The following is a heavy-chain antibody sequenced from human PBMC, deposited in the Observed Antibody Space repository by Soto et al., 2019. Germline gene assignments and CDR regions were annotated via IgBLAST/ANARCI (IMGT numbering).Heavy chain of an antibody. CDR2: IWYDGSKT. Sequence: PGGSLRLSCAASGFTFSSYGFHWVRQAPGKGLEWVAVIWYDGSKTYYVESVRGRFTISRDNSKNTLYLQMNSLRAEDTAVYCCARDIGSTNYYFDYWGLGTLVTVYS. D-gene: IGHD5-12*01. CDR1: GFTFSSYG. CDR3: ARDIGSTNYYFDY. V-gene: IGHV3-33*01. J-gene: IGHJ4*02.